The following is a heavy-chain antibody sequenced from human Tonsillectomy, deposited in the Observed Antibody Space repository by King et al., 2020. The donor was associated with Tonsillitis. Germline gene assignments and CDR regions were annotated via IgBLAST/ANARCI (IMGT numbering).Heavy chain of an antibody. V-gene: IGHV4-59*01. D-gene: IGHD2-21*02. Sequence: QLQDSGPGLVKPSETLFLTCTLSGCFISSYYWSGIRHSPGKGLECIGYIYYIVSTNYTPSLTSRVTLSVDTSKNQISLKLSSVTAADTAVYYCARGIRIVTALGWFDPWGQGTQVTVSS. CDR1: GCFISSYY. J-gene: IGHJ5*02. CDR2: IYYIVST. CDR3: ARGIRIVTALGWFDP.